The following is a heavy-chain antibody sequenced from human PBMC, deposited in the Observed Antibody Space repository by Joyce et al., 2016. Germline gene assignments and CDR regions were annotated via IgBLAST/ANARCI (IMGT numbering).Heavy chain of an antibody. CDR2: ITPHRGDT. V-gene: IGHV1-2*02. CDR3: AREYGGCFYFDY. D-gene: IGHD4-23*01. CDR1: GISFSGYY. J-gene: IGHJ4*02. Sequence: QVQLVQSGAEVKNPGASVKVSCKASGISFSGYYIHWVRQAPGQGLEWMGWITPHRGDTIYAKKFQGRVTMTRDTSISTVYLELGRLTSDDTALYYCAREYGGCFYFDYWGQVTLVTVSS.